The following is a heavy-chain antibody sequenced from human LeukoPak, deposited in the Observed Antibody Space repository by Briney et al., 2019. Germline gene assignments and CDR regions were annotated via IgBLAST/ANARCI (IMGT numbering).Heavy chain of an antibody. V-gene: IGHV3-48*03. D-gene: IGHD5-24*01. J-gene: IGHJ4*02. CDR3: ARGDRYDEYYFDY. CDR2: SSSSGSTI. Sequence: GGSLRLSCAASGFTFTRYEMNWVRQAPGKGQEWVSHSSSSGSTIHYADSVKGRFTFSRDNAKNSLYLQMNSLRAEDTAVYYCARGDRYDEYYFDYWGQGTLVTVSS. CDR1: GFTFTRYE.